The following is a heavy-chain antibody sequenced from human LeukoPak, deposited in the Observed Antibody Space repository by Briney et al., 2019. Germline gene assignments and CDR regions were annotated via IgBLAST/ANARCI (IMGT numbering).Heavy chain of an antibody. CDR3: ARLPDYYDSSGYDP. Sequence: ASVKVSCKASGGTFSSYAISWVRQAPGQGLEWMGGIIPIFGTANYAQKFQGRVTITAGESTSTAYMELGSLRSEDTAVYYCARLPDYYDSSGYDPWGQGTLVTVSS. CDR1: GGTFSSYA. CDR2: IIPIFGTA. J-gene: IGHJ5*02. V-gene: IGHV1-69*13. D-gene: IGHD3-22*01.